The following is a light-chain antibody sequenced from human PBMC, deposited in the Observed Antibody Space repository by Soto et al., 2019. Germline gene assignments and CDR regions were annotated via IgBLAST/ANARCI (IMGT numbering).Light chain of an antibody. CDR3: QQRSNYPWT. CDR1: QSISSY. V-gene: IGKV3-11*01. J-gene: IGKJ1*01. CDR2: DAS. Sequence: TQVTASLPMPPRDSANLYCRASQSISSYLAWYQQKPGQAPKLLIYDASNRATGIPARFSGSGSGTEFTLTIISLQPDDFAAYYCQQRSNYPWTFGQGTKVAIK.